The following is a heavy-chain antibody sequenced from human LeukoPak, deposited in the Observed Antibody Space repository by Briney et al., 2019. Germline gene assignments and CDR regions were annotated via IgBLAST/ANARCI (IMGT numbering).Heavy chain of an antibody. CDR2: ISGSGGST. CDR1: GFTFSSYA. V-gene: IGHV3-23*01. J-gene: IGHJ4*02. CDR3: AKGGGWLYYFDY. D-gene: IGHD4-23*01. Sequence: PGGSLRLSCAASGFTFSSYAMSWVRQAPGKGLEWVSAISGSGGSTYYADSVKGRFTISRDNSKNTLYLQMNSLRADDTAVYYWAKGGGWLYYFDYWGQGTLVTVSS.